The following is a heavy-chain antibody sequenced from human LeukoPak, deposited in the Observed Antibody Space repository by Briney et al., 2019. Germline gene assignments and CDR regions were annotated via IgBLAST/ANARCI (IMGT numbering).Heavy chain of an antibody. CDR2: INHSGST. CDR3: ARGTYYYDSSGYYKYYFDY. J-gene: IGHJ4*02. CDR1: GGSISSGGYY. Sequence: SETLSLTCTVSGGSISSGGYYWSWIRQPPGKGLEWIGEINHSGSTNYNPSLKSRVTISVDTSKNRFSLKLSSVTAADTAVYYCARGTYYYDSSGYYKYYFDYWGQGTLVTVSS. V-gene: IGHV4-39*07. D-gene: IGHD3-22*01.